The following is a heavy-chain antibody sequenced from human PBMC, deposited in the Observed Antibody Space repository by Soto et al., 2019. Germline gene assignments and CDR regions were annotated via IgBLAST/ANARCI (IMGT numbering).Heavy chain of an antibody. V-gene: IGHV4-31*03. J-gene: IGHJ4*02. CDR2: IYYSGST. Sequence: SETLSLTCTVSGGSISSGGYYWSWIRQHPGKGLEWIGYIYYSGSTYYNPSLKSRVTISVDTSKNQFSLKLSSVTAADTAVYYCARVKLGCSGGSCYSYDYWGQGTLVTVSS. D-gene: IGHD2-15*01. CDR3: ARVKLGCSGGSCYSYDY. CDR1: GGSISSGGYY.